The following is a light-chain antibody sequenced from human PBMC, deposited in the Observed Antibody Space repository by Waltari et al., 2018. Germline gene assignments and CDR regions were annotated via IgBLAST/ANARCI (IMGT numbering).Light chain of an antibody. CDR2: GAS. CDR3: QQYGSSSWT. J-gene: IGKJ1*01. CDR1: QSVRSSY. V-gene: IGKV3-20*01. Sequence: DIVLTQSPGTLSLSPGERATLSCRASQSVRSSYFAWYQQKPGQAPRLLIYGASSRATGIPDRFSGSGSGTDFTLAISRLEPEDFAVYYCQQYGSSSWTFGQGTKVEIK.